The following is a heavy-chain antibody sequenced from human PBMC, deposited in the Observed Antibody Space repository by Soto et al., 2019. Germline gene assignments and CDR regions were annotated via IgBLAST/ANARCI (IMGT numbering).Heavy chain of an antibody. CDR1: GFTLSSYA. J-gene: IGHJ4*02. CDR2: ISGSGGNT. V-gene: IGHV3-23*01. CDR3: AKPIVLLWFGESQIFDY. Sequence: PGGSLRLSCAASGFTLSSYAMSWVRQAPGKGLEWVSAISGSGGNTYYADSVKGRFTISRDNSKNTLYLQMNSLRAEDTAVYYCAKPIVLLWFGESQIFDYWGQGTLVTVSS. D-gene: IGHD3-10*01.